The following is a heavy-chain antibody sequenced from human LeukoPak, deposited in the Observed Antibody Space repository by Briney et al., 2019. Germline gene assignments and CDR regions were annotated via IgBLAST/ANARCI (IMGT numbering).Heavy chain of an antibody. CDR3: ARDFLLSPGSIDI. Sequence: GGSLRLSCAASGFTFSSYGMHWVRQAPGKGLEWVAVIWYDGSNKYYADSVKSRFTISRDNSKNTLYLQMNSLRAEDTAVYYCARDFLLSPGSIDIWGQGTMVTVSS. J-gene: IGHJ3*02. V-gene: IGHV3-33*01. CDR1: GFTFSSYG. D-gene: IGHD2-2*01. CDR2: IWYDGSNK.